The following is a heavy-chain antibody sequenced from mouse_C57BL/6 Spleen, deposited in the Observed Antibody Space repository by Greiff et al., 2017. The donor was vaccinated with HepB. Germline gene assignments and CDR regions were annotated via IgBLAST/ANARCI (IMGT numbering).Heavy chain of an antibody. Sequence: EVQLQESGAELVRPGASVKLSCTASGFNIKDYYMHWVKQRPEQGLEWIGRIDPEDGDTEYAPKFQGKATMTADTSSNTAYLQLSSLTSEDTAVYYCTNYYGRDYAMDYWGQGTSVTVSS. J-gene: IGHJ4*01. D-gene: IGHD1-1*01. CDR1: GFNIKDYY. CDR3: TNYYGRDYAMDY. CDR2: IDPEDGDT. V-gene: IGHV14-1*01.